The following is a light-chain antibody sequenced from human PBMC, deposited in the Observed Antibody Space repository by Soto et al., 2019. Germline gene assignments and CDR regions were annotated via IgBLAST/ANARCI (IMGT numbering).Light chain of an antibody. CDR3: AAWDDLLFYV. Sequence: SVLTQPPSASGTPGQRVTISCSGSSSNIGSNTVNWYQQLPGTAPKLLIYTNNQRPSGVPDRFSGSKSGTSASLAISGLQSEDEADYYCAAWDDLLFYVFGTGTKVTVL. J-gene: IGLJ1*01. CDR1: SSNIGSNT. V-gene: IGLV1-44*01. CDR2: TNN.